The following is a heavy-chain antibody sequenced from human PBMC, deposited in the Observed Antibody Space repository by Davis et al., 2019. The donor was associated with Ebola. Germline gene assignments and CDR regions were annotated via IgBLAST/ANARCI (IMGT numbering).Heavy chain of an antibody. V-gene: IGHV3-30-3*01. CDR2: ISYDGSNK. Sequence: PGGSLRLSCAASGFTFSSYAMHWVRQAPGKGLEWVAVISYDGSNKYYADSVKGRFTISRDNSKNTLYLQMNSLRAEDTAVYYCARGGHDLLFGPYYFDYWGQGTLVTVSS. J-gene: IGHJ4*02. CDR3: ARGGHDLLFGPYYFDY. D-gene: IGHD2-21*01. CDR1: GFTFSSYA.